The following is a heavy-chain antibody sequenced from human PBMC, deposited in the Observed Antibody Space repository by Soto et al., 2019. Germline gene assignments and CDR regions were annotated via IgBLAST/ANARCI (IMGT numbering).Heavy chain of an antibody. CDR3: ARGGYYYDSSGPFDY. CDR1: GFTFSSYA. CDR2: ISGSGGGT. Sequence: EVQLLESGGGLVQPGGSLRLSCAASGFTFSSYAMSWVRQAPGKGLEWVSAISGSGGGTYYADSVKGRFTISRDNAKNSLYLQMNSLRAEDTAVYYCARGGYYYDSSGPFDYWGQGTLVTVSS. J-gene: IGHJ4*02. V-gene: IGHV3-23*01. D-gene: IGHD3-22*01.